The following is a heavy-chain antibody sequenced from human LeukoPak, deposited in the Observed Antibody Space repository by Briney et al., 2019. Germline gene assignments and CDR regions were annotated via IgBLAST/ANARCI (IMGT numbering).Heavy chain of an antibody. CDR2: INWNGGST. D-gene: IGHD1-26*01. V-gene: IGHV3-20*01. Sequence: PGGSLRLSCAATGFTFDDYGMSWVRQAPGKGLEWVSGINWNGGSTGYADSVKGRFTISRDNAKNSLYLQMNSLRAEDTAVYHCAMDQHRSYYLRDSSAQGTLVTVSS. CDR3: AMDQHRSYYLRDS. J-gene: IGHJ5*01. CDR1: GFTFDDYG.